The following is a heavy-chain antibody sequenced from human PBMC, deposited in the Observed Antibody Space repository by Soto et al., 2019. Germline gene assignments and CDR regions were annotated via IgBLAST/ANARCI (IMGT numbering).Heavy chain of an antibody. D-gene: IGHD2-15*01. Sequence: ASVKVSCKASGCTFTGYYMHWARQAPGQGLEWMGWINPNSGGTNYAQKFQGWVTMTRDTSISTAYMELSRLRSDDTDVYYCARDKGYCSDTSCPDFDYWGQGTLVTVSS. CDR3: ARDKGYCSDTSCPDFDY. V-gene: IGHV1-2*04. CDR1: GCTFTGYY. J-gene: IGHJ4*02. CDR2: INPNSGGT.